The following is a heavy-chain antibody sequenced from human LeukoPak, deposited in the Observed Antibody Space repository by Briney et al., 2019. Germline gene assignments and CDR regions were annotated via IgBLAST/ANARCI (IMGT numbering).Heavy chain of an antibody. D-gene: IGHD5-12*01. V-gene: IGHV1-18*01. CDR3: ARSSVGTITEGHFDY. Sequence: GASVKVPCKASGYTFSIYGIAWVRQAPGQGLGWMGWISGYNGNTNYAQKLQGRVSMTTDTSTTTAYMELRRLTSDDTAVYYCARSSVGTITEGHFDYWGQGTLVTVSS. CDR2: ISGYNGNT. J-gene: IGHJ4*02. CDR1: GYTFSIYG.